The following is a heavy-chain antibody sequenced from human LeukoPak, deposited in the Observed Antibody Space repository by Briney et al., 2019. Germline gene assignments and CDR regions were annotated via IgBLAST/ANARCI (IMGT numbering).Heavy chain of an antibody. Sequence: GGSLRLSCAASGFTFSSYWMSWVRQAPGKGLEWVANIKQDGSEKYYVDSVKGRFTISRDNAKNSLYLQMNSLRAEDTAVYYCAKYNGEIYFDYWGQGTLVTVSS. CDR3: AKYNGEIYFDY. CDR2: IKQDGSEK. J-gene: IGHJ4*02. D-gene: IGHD1-14*01. V-gene: IGHV3-7*03. CDR1: GFTFSSYW.